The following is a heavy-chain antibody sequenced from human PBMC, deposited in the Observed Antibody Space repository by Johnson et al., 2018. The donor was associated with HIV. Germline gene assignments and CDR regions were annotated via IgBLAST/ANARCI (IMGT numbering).Heavy chain of an antibody. J-gene: IGHJ3*02. Sequence: VQLVESGGGVVQPGRSLRLSCAASGFTFSSYAMHWVRQAPGKGLEWVAVISYDGSNKYYADSVKGRFTISRDNSKNTLYLQMNSLRAEDTAVYYCARDPVGIVGATEARGAFDIWGQGTMVTVSS. V-gene: IGHV3-30*04. CDR1: GFTFSSYA. CDR3: ARDPVGIVGATEARGAFDI. D-gene: IGHD1-26*01. CDR2: ISYDGSNK.